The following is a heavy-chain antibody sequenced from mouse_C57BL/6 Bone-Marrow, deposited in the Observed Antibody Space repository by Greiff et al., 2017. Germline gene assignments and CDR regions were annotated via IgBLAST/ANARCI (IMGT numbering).Heavy chain of an antibody. V-gene: IGHV5-16*01. Sequence: EVQRVESEGGLVQPGSSLNLTCTVSGFTFSDDHMAWVRQVPETGLEWVANMNYDCSSTYYLDSLKSRFIISRENAKNILDLQMSSMKYEDTATYYYARALIDCGLSDDGGKGTTLKVSS. CDR2: MNYDCSST. J-gene: IGHJ2*01. CDR1: GFTFSDDH. CDR3: ARALIDCGLSDD. D-gene: IGHD1-1*02.